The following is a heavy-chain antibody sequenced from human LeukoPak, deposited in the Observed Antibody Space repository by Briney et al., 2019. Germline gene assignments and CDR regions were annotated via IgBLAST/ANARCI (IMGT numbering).Heavy chain of an antibody. V-gene: IGHV7-4-1*02. CDR1: GYTFTSYA. CDR2: INTNTGNP. D-gene: IGHD3-3*01. Sequence: GASVKVSCKASGYTFTSYAMNWVRQAPGQGLEWMGWINTNTGNPTYAQGFTGRFVFSLDTSVSTAYLQISSLKAEDTAVYYCARTYYDFWSGHSGGRESFLYVDYWGQGTLVTVSS. J-gene: IGHJ4*02. CDR3: ARTYYDFWSGHSGGRESFLYVDY.